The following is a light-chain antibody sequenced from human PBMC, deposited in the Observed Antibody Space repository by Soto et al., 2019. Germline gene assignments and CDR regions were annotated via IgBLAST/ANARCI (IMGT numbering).Light chain of an antibody. CDR1: QSVSSY. V-gene: IGKV3-11*01. J-gene: IGKJ1*01. CDR3: QQRSNWPWT. CDR2: DAS. Sequence: EIVLTQSPATLSLSPGERATLSCRASQSVSSYLAWYQQKPGQAPRLLIYDASNRATGIPARFSGSGSGTDFTLTISSLEAEDFAVYYCQQRSNWPWTFDQGTKVEIK.